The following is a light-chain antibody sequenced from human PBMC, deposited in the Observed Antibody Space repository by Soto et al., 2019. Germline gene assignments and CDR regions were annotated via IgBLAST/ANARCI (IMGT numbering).Light chain of an antibody. CDR2: DVS. CDR3: CSYAGSSTFYV. Sequence: QSALTQPASVSGSPGQSITISCTGTSNDIGAYNFISWYQQHPGKAPKLMICDVSNRPSGVSNRFSGSKSGNTASLTISGLQAEDEADYYCCSYAGSSTFYVFGTGTKVTVL. V-gene: IGLV2-23*02. CDR1: SNDIGAYNF. J-gene: IGLJ1*01.